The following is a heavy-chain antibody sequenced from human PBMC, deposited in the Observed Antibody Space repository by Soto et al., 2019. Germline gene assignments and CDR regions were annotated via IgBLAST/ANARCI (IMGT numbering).Heavy chain of an antibody. V-gene: IGHV3-30*18. D-gene: IGHD3-16*01. Sequence: GGSLRLSCAASGFTFSSYGMHWVRQAPGKGLEWVAVISYDGSNKYYADSVKGRFTISRDNSKNTLYLQMNSLRAEDTAVYYCAKDPRGLFTFGGPSYYYYGMDVWGQGTTVTVSS. CDR1: GFTFSSYG. CDR3: AKDPRGLFTFGGPSYYYYGMDV. CDR2: ISYDGSNK. J-gene: IGHJ6*02.